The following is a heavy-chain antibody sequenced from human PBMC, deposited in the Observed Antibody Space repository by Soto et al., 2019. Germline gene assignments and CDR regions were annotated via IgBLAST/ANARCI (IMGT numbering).Heavy chain of an antibody. CDR3: ARDGPHYGGSFDY. CDR1: GFTVSSNY. V-gene: IGHV3-53*01. Sequence: GGSLRLSCAASGFTVSSNYMSWVRQAPGKGLEWVSVIYSGGSTYYADSVKGRFTISRDNSKNTLYLQMNSLRAEDTAVYYCARDGPHYGGSFDYWGQGTLVTVSS. D-gene: IGHD4-17*01. CDR2: IYSGGST. J-gene: IGHJ4*02.